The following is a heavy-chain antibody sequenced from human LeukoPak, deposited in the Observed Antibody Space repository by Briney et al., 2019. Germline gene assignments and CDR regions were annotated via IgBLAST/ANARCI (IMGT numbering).Heavy chain of an antibody. CDR2: IYTSGST. V-gene: IGHV4-4*09. Sequence: SETLSLTCTVSGGSISGYYWSWIRQPPGKGLEWIGYIYTSGSTNYNPSLKSRVTISVDTSKNQFSLKLSSVTAADTAVYYCASSRRGVIHFDYWGQGTLVTVSS. D-gene: IGHD3-10*01. CDR3: ASSRRGVIHFDY. CDR1: GGSISGYY. J-gene: IGHJ4*02.